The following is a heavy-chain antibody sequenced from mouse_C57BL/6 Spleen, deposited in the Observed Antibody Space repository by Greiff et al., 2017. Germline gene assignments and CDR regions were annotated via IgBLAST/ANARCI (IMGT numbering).Heavy chain of an antibody. CDR2: IYPGNGDT. Sequence: VQLQQSGAELVKPGASVKMSCKASGYTFTSYYMHWVKQTPRQGLEWIGAIYPGNGDTSYNQKFKGKATLTVDKSSSTAYMQHSSLTSEDSAVYYCAGGVYGGAMGYWGQGTSVTVSS. CDR3: AGGVYGGAMGY. J-gene: IGHJ4*01. V-gene: IGHV1-12*01. D-gene: IGHD1-1*01. CDR1: GYTFTSYY.